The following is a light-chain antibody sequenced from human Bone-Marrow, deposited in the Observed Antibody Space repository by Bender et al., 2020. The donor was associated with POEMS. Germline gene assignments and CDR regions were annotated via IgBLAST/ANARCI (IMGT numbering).Light chain of an antibody. Sequence: QSVLTQPPSVSGAPGQRVTISCTGSSSNIGAGYDVHWYQQLPGTAPKLLIYANNNRPSGVPDRFSASKSGTSASLAITGLQAEDEADYYCAVWVDSLSGWEFGGGTKLTVL. V-gene: IGLV1-40*01. CDR3: AVWVDSLSGWE. CDR1: SSNIGAGYD. CDR2: ANN. J-gene: IGLJ3*02.